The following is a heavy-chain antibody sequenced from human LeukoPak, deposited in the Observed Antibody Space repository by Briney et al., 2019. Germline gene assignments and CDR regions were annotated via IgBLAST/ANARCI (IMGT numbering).Heavy chain of an antibody. J-gene: IGHJ4*02. CDR1: GFTFSSYW. Sequence: GGSLRLSCAASGFTFSSYWMHWVPQAPGKGLVWVSRINSDGSSTSYADSVKGRFTISRDNAKNTLYLQMNSLRVEDRAVYYCAREQSIAVAGTRNPAGYWGQGTLVTVSS. D-gene: IGHD6-19*01. V-gene: IGHV3-74*01. CDR3: AREQSIAVAGTRNPAGY. CDR2: INSDGSST.